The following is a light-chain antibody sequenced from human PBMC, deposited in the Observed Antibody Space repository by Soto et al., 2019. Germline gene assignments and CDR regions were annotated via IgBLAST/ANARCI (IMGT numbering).Light chain of an antibody. Sequence: QVNQSRSCLSASVGDTVTITCRASQSISSYLNWYQQKPGKAPKILIYAASSLQSGVPSRFSGSVSGTDFTLTISSLQPEDFATYYCQQSYSTPQTFGQGTKV. J-gene: IGKJ1*01. V-gene: IGKV1-39*01. CDR3: QQSYSTPQT. CDR1: QSISSY. CDR2: AAS.